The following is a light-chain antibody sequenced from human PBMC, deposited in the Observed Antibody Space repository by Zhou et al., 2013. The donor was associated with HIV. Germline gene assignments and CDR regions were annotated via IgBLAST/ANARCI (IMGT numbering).Light chain of an antibody. CDR3: MQGTRMYT. Sequence: DVVMTQSPLSLPVTLGQPASISCRSSQSLIHTNGDTYLNWFHQRPGQSPRRLIYKVSNRDSGVPDRFSGSGSGTDFTLEISRVGAEDVGVYYCMQGTRMYTFGQGTKLEIK. V-gene: IGKV2-30*02. J-gene: IGKJ2*01. CDR2: KVS. CDR1: QSLIHTNGDTY.